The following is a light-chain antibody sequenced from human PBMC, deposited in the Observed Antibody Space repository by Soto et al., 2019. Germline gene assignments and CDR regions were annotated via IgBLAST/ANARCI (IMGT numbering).Light chain of an antibody. J-gene: IGLJ3*02. CDR1: NSDVGSYNL. V-gene: IGLV2-23*01. CDR2: EGS. Sequence: QSALTQPASVSGSPGQSITISCTGTNSDVGSYNLVSWYQQHPGKAPKLLIYEGSKRPSGVSNRFSGSKSGNTASLTISGLQAEDEADYYCCSYAGSSTWVFGGGIKVTVL. CDR3: CSYAGSSTWV.